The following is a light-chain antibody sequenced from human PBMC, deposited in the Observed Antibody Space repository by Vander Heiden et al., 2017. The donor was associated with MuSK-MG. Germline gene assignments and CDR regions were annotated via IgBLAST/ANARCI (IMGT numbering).Light chain of an antibody. CDR2: QDS. J-gene: IGLJ2*01. CDR3: QAWDSSTPG. Sequence: SYELTQPPSVSVSPGQTASITCSGDKLGDKYACWYQQKPGQSPVLVIYQDSKRPSGIPERFSGSNSGNKANLTISGTQAMDEADDYCQAWDSSTPGFGGGTKLTVL. V-gene: IGLV3-1*01. CDR1: KLGDKY.